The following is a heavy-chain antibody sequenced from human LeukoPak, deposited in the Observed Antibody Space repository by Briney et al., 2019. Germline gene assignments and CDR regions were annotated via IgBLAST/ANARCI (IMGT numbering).Heavy chain of an antibody. V-gene: IGHV4-34*01. D-gene: IGHD4-23*01. Sequence: SETLSLTCAVYGGSFSGYYWSWIRQPPGKGLEWIGEINHSGSTNYNPSLKSRVTISVDTSKNQFSLKLSSVTAADTAVYYCARGHDYGGNIDYWGQGTLVTVSS. CDR3: ARGHDYGGNIDY. CDR1: GGSFSGYY. CDR2: INHSGST. J-gene: IGHJ4*02.